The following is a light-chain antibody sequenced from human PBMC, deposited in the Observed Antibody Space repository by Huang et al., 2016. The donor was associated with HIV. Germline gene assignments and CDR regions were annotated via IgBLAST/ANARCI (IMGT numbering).Light chain of an antibody. Sequence: DIVMTQSPLSLPVTPGEPASISCRSSQSLLHSNGYNYLDWYLQKPGQSPQLLIYLGCNRASGGPDRFSGSGSGTDFKPKISRVEAEDVGVYYCMQALQTPLTFGGGTKVEIK. CDR3: MQALQTPLT. CDR1: QSLLHSNGYNY. J-gene: IGKJ4*01. CDR2: LGC. V-gene: IGKV2-28*01.